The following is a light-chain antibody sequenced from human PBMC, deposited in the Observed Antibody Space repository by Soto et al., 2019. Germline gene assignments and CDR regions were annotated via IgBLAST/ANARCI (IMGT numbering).Light chain of an antibody. V-gene: IGKV1-12*01. CDR1: QDSDSW. CDR2: AAI. J-gene: IGKJ4*01. Sequence: DIQMTQSPSSVSASIGDRVTITCRASQDSDSWLAWFQQKPGEAPRLLIYAAISLHSGVPSRFSGAGSGTDFYLTISSLQPEDFATYFCQQGNSFPLTFGGGTKVEIK. CDR3: QQGNSFPLT.